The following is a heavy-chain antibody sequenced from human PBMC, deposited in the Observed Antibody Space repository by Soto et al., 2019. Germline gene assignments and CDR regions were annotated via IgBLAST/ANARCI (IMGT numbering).Heavy chain of an antibody. CDR3: ARETNAIYFDY. V-gene: IGHV4-31*03. CDR1: GDSMSSGNYY. J-gene: IGHJ4*02. Sequence: SETLSLTCTVSGDSMSSGNYYWSWIRQHPGKGLEWIGYIYHSGSTFYNPSLKSRVSISEDTSKNQFSLKVISVTAADTAVYYCARETNAIYFDYGGKGTLVTVSS. CDR2: IYHSGST.